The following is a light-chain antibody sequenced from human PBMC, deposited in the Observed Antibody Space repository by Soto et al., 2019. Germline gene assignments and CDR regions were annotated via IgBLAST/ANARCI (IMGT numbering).Light chain of an antibody. Sequence: QSALTQPASVSGSPGQSITISCTGTRGDVGIYNYVSWYQQHPGKAPKLMLYEVTKRPSGVSNRFSGSKSGDTASLTISGLQLEDEADYYCTSFTTSATWVFGGGTKLTVL. CDR2: EVT. CDR1: RGDVGIYNY. CDR3: TSFTTSATWV. J-gene: IGLJ3*02. V-gene: IGLV2-14*01.